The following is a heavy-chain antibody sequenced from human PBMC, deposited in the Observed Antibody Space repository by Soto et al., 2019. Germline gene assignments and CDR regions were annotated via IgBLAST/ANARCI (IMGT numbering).Heavy chain of an antibody. CDR1: GYNFTSYG. J-gene: IGHJ4*02. CDR3: ARGQLWLDFDY. Sequence: QVQLVQSGAEVKKPGASVKVSCKASGYNFTSYGISWVRQAPGQGLEWMGWISAYNGNTNYAQKLQGRVTMTTDTSTSTATKELRSLRSDDSAVYDCARGQLWLDFDYWGQGTLVTVS. D-gene: IGHD5-18*01. V-gene: IGHV1-18*01. CDR2: ISAYNGNT.